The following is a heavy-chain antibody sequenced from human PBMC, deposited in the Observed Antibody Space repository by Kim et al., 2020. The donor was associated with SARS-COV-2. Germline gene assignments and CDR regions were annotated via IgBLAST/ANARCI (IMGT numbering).Heavy chain of an antibody. CDR3: ARLTYYYGSGSYQNYYYYMDV. D-gene: IGHD3-10*01. J-gene: IGHJ6*03. Sequence: SETLSLTCTVSGGSISSSSYYWGWIRQPPGKGLEWIGSIYYSGSTYYNPSLKSRVTISVDTSKNQFSLKLSSVTAADTAVYYCARLTYYYGSGSYQNYYYYMDVWGKGTTVTVSS. CDR2: IYYSGST. V-gene: IGHV4-39*01. CDR1: GGSISSSSYY.